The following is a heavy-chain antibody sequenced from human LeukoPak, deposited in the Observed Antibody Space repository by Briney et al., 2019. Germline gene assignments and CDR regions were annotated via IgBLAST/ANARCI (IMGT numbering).Heavy chain of an antibody. V-gene: IGHV4-30-2*01. J-gene: IGHJ3*02. D-gene: IGHD2-15*01. CDR2: IYHSGST. CDR1: GGSISSGGYY. Sequence: NPSETLSLTCTVSGGSISSGGYYWSWIRQPPGKGLEWIGYIYHSGSTYYNPSLKSRVTISLDRSKNQFSLKLSSVTAADTAVYYCARDHLLKVADAFDIWGQGTMVTVSS. CDR3: ARDHLLKVADAFDI.